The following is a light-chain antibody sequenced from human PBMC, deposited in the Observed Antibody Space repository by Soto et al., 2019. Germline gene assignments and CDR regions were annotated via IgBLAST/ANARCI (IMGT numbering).Light chain of an antibody. CDR2: KAS. Sequence: DIQMTQSPSTMSASVGDRVTITCRASQSIDSWLAWYHQKPGKAPKFLMYKASNLESGVPSRFSGSGSETEFTLTISILQPDDFATYYCQHYKSYPWTFGQGTKVEFK. CDR1: QSIDSW. J-gene: IGKJ1*01. V-gene: IGKV1-5*03. CDR3: QHYKSYPWT.